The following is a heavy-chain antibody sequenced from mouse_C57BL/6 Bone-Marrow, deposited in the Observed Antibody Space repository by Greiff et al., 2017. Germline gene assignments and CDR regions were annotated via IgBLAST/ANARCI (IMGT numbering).Heavy chain of an antibody. CDR3: ARGDYNYEGGWFAY. J-gene: IGHJ3*01. CDR2: ISSGSSTI. V-gene: IGHV5-17*01. Sequence: EVQLVESGGGLVKPGGSLKLSCAASGFTFSDYGMHWVRQAPEKGLEWVAYISSGSSTIYYAVTVKGRFTISRDNAKNTLFLQMTSLRSEDTAMYYCARGDYNYEGGWFAYWGQGTLVTVSA. D-gene: IGHD2-12*01. CDR1: GFTFSDYG.